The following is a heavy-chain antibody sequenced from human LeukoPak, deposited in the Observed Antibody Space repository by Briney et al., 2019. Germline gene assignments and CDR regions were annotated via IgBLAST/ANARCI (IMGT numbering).Heavy chain of an antibody. CDR3: ARGGYSGTYYFDY. CDR2: VWYDGSNI. J-gene: IGHJ4*02. V-gene: IGHV3-33*08. CDR1: GFSLGRFD. Sequence: AGGSLRLSCAASGFSLGRFDMHRVRQAPGKGLEWVAVVWYDGSNIHYVDSVKGRFTISRDNSKSTLYLQMNSLTAEDTAVYYCARGGYSGTYYFDYWGRGTLVTVSS. D-gene: IGHD1-26*01.